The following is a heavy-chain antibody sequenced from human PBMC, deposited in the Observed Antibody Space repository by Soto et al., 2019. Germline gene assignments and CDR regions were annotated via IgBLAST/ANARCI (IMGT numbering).Heavy chain of an antibody. D-gene: IGHD2-2*01. J-gene: IGHJ6*03. CDR1: GGTFSSYA. V-gene: IGHV1-3*01. CDR3: ARDQVSGYQLLPNYYYYMDV. CDR2: INAGNGNT. Sequence: GASVKVSCKASGGTFSSYAISWVRQAPGQRLEWMGWINAGNGNTKYSQKFQGRVTITRDTSASTAYMELSSLRSEDTAVYYCARDQVSGYQLLPNYYYYMDVWGKGTTVTVSS.